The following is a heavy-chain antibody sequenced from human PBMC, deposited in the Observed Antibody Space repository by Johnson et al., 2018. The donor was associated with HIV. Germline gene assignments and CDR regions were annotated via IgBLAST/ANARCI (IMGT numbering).Heavy chain of an antibody. V-gene: IGHV3-43*01. D-gene: IGHD3-9*01. CDR3: ASEIVYDILTGAFDI. J-gene: IGHJ3*02. CDR2: ISWDGGST. Sequence: VQLVESGGVVVQPGGSLRLSCAASGFTFDDYTMHWVRQAPGKGLEWVSLISWDGGSTYYADSVKGRFTISRDNSKNTLYLQMNSLRVEDTAVYYCASEIVYDILTGAFDIWGQGTMVTVSS. CDR1: GFTFDDYT.